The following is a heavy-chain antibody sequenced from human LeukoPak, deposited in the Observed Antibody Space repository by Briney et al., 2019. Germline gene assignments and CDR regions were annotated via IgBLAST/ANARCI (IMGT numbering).Heavy chain of an antibody. D-gene: IGHD5-24*01. Sequence: GESLKISCKGSGYSFTSYWIGWVRQMPGKGLEWMGIIYPGDSDTRYSPSFRGQVTISADKSISTAYLQWSSLKASDTAMYYCARHVWEMATTIVGYYYYGMDVWGQGTTVTVSS. V-gene: IGHV5-51*01. CDR1: GYSFTSYW. CDR2: IYPGDSDT. J-gene: IGHJ6*02. CDR3: ARHVWEMATTIVGYYYYGMDV.